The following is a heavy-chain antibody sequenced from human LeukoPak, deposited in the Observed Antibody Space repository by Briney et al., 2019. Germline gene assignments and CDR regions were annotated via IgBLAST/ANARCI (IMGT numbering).Heavy chain of an antibody. CDR3: ARVWPDSSGYYYWFDP. V-gene: IGHV4-59*11. CDR2: IYYSGST. J-gene: IGHJ5*02. D-gene: IGHD3-22*01. Sequence: PSETLSLTCTVSGGSISSHYWSWLRQPPGKGLEWIGYIYYSGSTSYNPSLKSRVTISVDTSKNQFSLKLTSVTAADTAVYYCARVWPDSSGYYYWFDPWGQGTLVTVSS. CDR1: GGSISSHY.